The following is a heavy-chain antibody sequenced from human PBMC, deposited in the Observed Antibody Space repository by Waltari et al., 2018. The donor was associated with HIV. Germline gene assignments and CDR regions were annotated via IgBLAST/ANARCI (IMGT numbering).Heavy chain of an antibody. J-gene: IGHJ4*02. V-gene: IGHV4-38-2*01. CDR1: GYSISSGFY. CDR3: ARGGRYSSSLAELDF. CDR2: IYHSWNT. Sequence: QVQLQESGPGLVKPSETLSLTCAVSGYSISSGFYWVWLRQPPGKGLESVGSIYHSWNTFYSPSLKSRVTMSVDTSKNQFSLKLSSVTAADTAMYYCARGGRYSSSLAELDFWGQGTLVTVSS. D-gene: IGHD6-6*01.